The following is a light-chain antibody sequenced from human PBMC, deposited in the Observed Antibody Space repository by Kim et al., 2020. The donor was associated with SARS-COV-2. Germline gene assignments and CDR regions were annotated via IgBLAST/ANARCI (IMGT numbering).Light chain of an antibody. V-gene: IGLV1-44*01. CDR2: SNR. CDR3: AAWDDSLTGHYV. CDR1: RTNIGSNS. Sequence: ELTQPPSASGTPGQRITISCSGSRTNIGSNSVNWYQHLPGTAPKLLIYSNRQRPSGVPDRFSGSKSGTSASLAISGLQSEDEADYYCAAWDDSLTGHYVFGTGTKVTVL. J-gene: IGLJ1*01.